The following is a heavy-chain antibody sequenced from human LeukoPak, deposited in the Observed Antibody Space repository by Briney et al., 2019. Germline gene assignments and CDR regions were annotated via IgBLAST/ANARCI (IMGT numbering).Heavy chain of an antibody. D-gene: IGHD3-3*01. J-gene: IGHJ3*02. V-gene: IGHV1-2*02. CDR2: INPNSGGT. CDR1: GYTFTGYY. Sequence: ASVKVSCKASGYTFTGYYMHWVRQAPGQGLEWMGWINPNSGGTNYAQKFQGRVTMTRDTSISTAYMELSRLRSDDTAVYYCARAPTQGITIFGVGAFDIWGQGTMVTVSS. CDR3: ARAPTQGITIFGVGAFDI.